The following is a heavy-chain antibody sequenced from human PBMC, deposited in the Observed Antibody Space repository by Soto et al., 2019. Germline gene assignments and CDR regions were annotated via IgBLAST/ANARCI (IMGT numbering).Heavy chain of an antibody. Sequence: GGSLRLSCAASGFTFSAYAMNWVRQAPGKGLEWVSYISTTSTYIYYAESVKGRFTISRDNAKNSLYLQMNSLRAEDTAVYYCARDFLQVLRYTFDPWGQGTLVTVSS. D-gene: IGHD3-9*01. CDR3: ARDFLQVLRYTFDP. V-gene: IGHV3-21*06. CDR2: ISTTSTYI. CDR1: GFTFSAYA. J-gene: IGHJ5*02.